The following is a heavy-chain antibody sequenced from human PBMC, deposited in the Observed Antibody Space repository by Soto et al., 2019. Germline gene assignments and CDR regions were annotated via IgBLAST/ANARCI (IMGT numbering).Heavy chain of an antibody. Sequence: QGQLVQSGAEVKKPGSSVKGACKASGGTFSSDAISWVRHAPGRGLEWMGGIIPIFGTANYAQKFQGRVTITADESTSTAYMELSSLRSEDTAVYYCARVTTIVGAYYFDYWGQGTLVTVSS. CDR3: ARVTTIVGAYYFDY. V-gene: IGHV1-69*12. J-gene: IGHJ4*02. CDR1: GGTFSSDA. CDR2: IIPIFGTA. D-gene: IGHD1-26*01.